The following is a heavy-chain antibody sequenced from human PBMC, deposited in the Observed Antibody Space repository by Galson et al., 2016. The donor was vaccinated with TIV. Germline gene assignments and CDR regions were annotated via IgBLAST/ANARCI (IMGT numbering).Heavy chain of an antibody. V-gene: IGHV3-33*01. CDR1: GFTFNIYG. D-gene: IGHD3-16*01. Sequence: SPRLSCAASGFTFNIYGMHWVRQAPGKGLEWVASIRYDGSFQNYVDSVKGRFTISRDNAKNSLYLQMNGLRAEDTAVYYCGPLGQVYSRAFTYWGQGTLVTVSS. CDR2: IRYDGSFQ. J-gene: IGHJ4*02. CDR3: GPLGQVYSRAFTY.